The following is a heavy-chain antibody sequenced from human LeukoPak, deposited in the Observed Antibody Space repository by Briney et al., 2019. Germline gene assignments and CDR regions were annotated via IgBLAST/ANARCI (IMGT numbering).Heavy chain of an antibody. CDR1: GGSISSYY. CDR2: IYYSGST. V-gene: IGHV4-59*01. J-gene: IGHJ5*02. Sequence: PSETLSLPCTGSGGSISSYYWSWIRQPPGKGLEWIGYIYYSGSTNYNPSLKSQVTISVDTSKNQFSLKLSSVTAADTAVYYCARQYSSSWLAWFDPWGQGTLVTVSS. D-gene: IGHD6-13*01. CDR3: ARQYSSSWLAWFDP.